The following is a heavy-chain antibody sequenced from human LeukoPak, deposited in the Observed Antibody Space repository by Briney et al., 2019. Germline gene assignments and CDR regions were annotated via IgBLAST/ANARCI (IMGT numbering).Heavy chain of an antibody. Sequence: GASVKVSCKTSGYTLTNYYIHWVRQAPGQGLEWMGMVNPSGGSTISAQRFQDRVNMTTDTSTRTGYMEMTGLTSDDTGIYYCARDAFWGQGTQVTVSS. D-gene: IGHD3-3*02. V-gene: IGHV1-46*01. CDR3: ARDAF. CDR2: VNPSGGST. J-gene: IGHJ4*02. CDR1: GYTLTNYY.